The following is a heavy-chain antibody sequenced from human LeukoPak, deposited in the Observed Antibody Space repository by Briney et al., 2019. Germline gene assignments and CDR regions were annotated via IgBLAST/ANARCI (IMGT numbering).Heavy chain of an antibody. CDR1: GGSISSGGYY. D-gene: IGHD2-21*01. CDR3: ARRRGRLLTHCGTECYSRYDY. CDR2: INPSGST. J-gene: IGHJ4*02. V-gene: IGHV4-30-2*01. Sequence: SETLSLTCIVSGGSISSGGYYWSWIRQPPGKGLECIGYINPSGSTSYNPSLKSRVTISVDRSKNQFSLKLTSVTAADTAVYFCARRRGRLLTHCGTECYSRYDYWGQGALVAVA.